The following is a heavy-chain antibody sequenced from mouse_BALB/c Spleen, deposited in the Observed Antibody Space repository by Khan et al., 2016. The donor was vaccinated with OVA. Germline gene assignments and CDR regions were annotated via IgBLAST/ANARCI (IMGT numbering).Heavy chain of an antibody. CDR1: GYTFTSYY. D-gene: IGHD2-3*01. CDR3: TRSGDGSFAY. J-gene: IGHJ3*01. CDR2: INPSNGDT. Sequence: VKLLESGAELVKPGASVRLSCKASGYTFTSYYLYWVKQRPGQGLEWIGDINPSNGDTNFNEKFKSKATLTVDKSSSTAYIHLNSLTSEDSAVYYCTRSGDGSFAYWGQGTLVTVPA. V-gene: IGHV1-53*01.